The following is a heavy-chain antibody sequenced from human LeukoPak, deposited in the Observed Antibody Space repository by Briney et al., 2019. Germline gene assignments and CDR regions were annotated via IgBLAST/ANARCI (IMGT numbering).Heavy chain of an antibody. J-gene: IGHJ4*02. D-gene: IGHD2-15*01. Sequence: SVTLSCNASGASFTSYANSWVRQAHGQGLEWMRGIIPIFGRRNYAQKFQGRVTITADESTSTAYMELSSLSSEDTAVYYCALRRYCSGGSWYSVNYWGQGTLVTVSS. CDR1: GASFTSYA. CDR2: IIPIFGRR. V-gene: IGHV1-69*13. CDR3: ALRRYCSGGSWYSVNY.